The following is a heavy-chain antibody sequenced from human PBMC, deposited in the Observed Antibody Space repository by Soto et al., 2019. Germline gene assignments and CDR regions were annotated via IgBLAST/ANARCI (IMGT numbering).Heavy chain of an antibody. CDR2: ISSTTNYI. CDR1: GFTFTRYS. V-gene: IGHV3-21*06. CDR3: ARESEDLTSNFDY. J-gene: IGHJ4*02. Sequence: PGGSLRLSIATSGFTFTRYSINWVRQAPGKGLEWVSSISSTTNYIYYGDSMKGRFTISRDNAKNSLYLEMNSLRAEDTAVYYCARESEDLTSNFDYWGQGTLVTVSS.